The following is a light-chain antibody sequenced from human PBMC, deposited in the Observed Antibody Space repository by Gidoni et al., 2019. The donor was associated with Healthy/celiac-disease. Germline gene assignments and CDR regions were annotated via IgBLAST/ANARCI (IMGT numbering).Light chain of an antibody. J-gene: IGKJ4*01. CDR2: WAS. CDR3: QQYYSTLT. CDR1: QSVLYSSNNKNY. Sequence: DIVMTQSTDSLAVSLGGRATINCKSSQSVLYSSNNKNYLAWYQQKPGQPPKLLIYWASTRESGVPDRFSGSGSGTDFTLTTSSLQAEDVAVYYCQQYYSTLTFGGGTKVEIK. V-gene: IGKV4-1*01.